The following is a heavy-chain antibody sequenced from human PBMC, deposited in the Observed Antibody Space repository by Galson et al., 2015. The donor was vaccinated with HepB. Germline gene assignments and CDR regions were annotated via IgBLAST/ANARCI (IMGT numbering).Heavy chain of an antibody. Sequence: QSGAEVKKPGESLKISCRGSGYSFTSYWIGWVRQMPGKGLEWMGIISPGDSDTRFSPSFQGQVTISADKSISTAYLQWSSLKASDTAMYYCVRNSKDYSSGWVSDFDYWGQGALVTVSS. CDR2: ISPGDSDT. CDR1: GYSFTSYW. CDR3: VRNSKDYSSGWVSDFDY. V-gene: IGHV5-51*03. J-gene: IGHJ4*02. D-gene: IGHD6-19*01.